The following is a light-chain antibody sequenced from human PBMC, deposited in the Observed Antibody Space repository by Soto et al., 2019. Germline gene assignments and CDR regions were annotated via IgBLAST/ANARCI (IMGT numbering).Light chain of an antibody. CDR1: SSDVGGYNY. V-gene: IGLV2-14*01. Sequence: QSVLTQPASVSGSPGQSITISCTGTSSDVGGYNYVSWYQQHPGKAPKIMIYEVSNRPSGVSNRFSGSKSGNTASLTISGLQAEDEADYYCCSYTSSRTLVFGGGTKVTV. J-gene: IGLJ3*02. CDR2: EVS. CDR3: CSYTSSRTLV.